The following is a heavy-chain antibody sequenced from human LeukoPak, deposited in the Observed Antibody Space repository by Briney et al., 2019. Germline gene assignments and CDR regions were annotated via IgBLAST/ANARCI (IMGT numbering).Heavy chain of an antibody. CDR2: IIPIFGTA. V-gene: IGHV1-69*01. CDR3: ARGRWLPWYFDY. Sequence: SVKVSCKASGGTFSSYAISWVRQAPGQGLEWMGGIIPIFGTANYAQKFQGRVTITADESTSTAYMELSSLRSEDTAVYYCARGRWLPWYFDYWGQGTLVTVSS. J-gene: IGHJ4*02. D-gene: IGHD5-24*01. CDR1: GGTFSSYA.